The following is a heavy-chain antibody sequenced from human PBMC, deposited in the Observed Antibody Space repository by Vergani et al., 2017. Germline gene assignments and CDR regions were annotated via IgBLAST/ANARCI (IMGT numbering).Heavy chain of an antibody. V-gene: IGHV3-33*01. Sequence: QVQLVESGGGVVQPGRSLRLSCAASGFTFSSYGMHWVRQAPGKGLEWVAVIWYDGSNKYYADSVKGRFTICRDNSKNTLYLQMNSLRAEDTAVYYCAREGAGTVTTSYFDYWGQGTLVTGSS. J-gene: IGHJ4*02. CDR1: GFTFSSYG. D-gene: IGHD4-17*01. CDR2: IWYDGSNK. CDR3: AREGAGTVTTSYFDY.